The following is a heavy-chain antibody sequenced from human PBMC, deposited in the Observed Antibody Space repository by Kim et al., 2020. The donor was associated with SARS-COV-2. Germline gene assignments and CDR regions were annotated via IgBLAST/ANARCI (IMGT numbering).Heavy chain of an antibody. CDR3: ARDLGAAAGRNYYYYGMDV. CDR2: ISSSGSTI. CDR1: GFTFSDYY. D-gene: IGHD6-13*01. V-gene: IGHV3-11*01. Sequence: GGSLRLSCAASGFTFSDYYMSWIRQAPGKGLEWVSYISSSGSTIYYADSVKGRFTISRDNAKNSLYLQMNSLRAEDTAVYYCARDLGAAAGRNYYYYGMDVWGQGTTVTVSS. J-gene: IGHJ6*02.